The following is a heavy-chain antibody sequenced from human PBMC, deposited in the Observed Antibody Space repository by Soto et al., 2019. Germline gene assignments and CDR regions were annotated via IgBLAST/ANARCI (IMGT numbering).Heavy chain of an antibody. CDR1: GYTFTGYY. D-gene: IGHD6-19*01. Sequence: GATVKVSCKASGYTFTGYYMHWVRQAPGQGLEWMGWINPNSGGTNYAQKFQGWVTMTRDTSISTAYMELSRLTSDDTAVYYCARRLMAGPGYGMDVSGQGTTVTVSS. CDR3: ARRLMAGPGYGMDV. V-gene: IGHV1-2*04. CDR2: INPNSGGT. J-gene: IGHJ6*02.